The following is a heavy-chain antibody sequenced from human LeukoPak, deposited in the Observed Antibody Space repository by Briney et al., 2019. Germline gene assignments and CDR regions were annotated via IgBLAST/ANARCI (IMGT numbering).Heavy chain of an antibody. V-gene: IGHV3-48*01. Sequence: SCKASGATFSSYSMNWVRQAPGKGLEWVSYISSSSSTIYYADSVKGRFTISRDNAKNSLYLQMSSLRAEDTAVYYCASGPITIFGVVTYWGQGTLVTVSS. J-gene: IGHJ4*02. CDR1: GATFSSYS. CDR3: ASGPITIFGVVTY. D-gene: IGHD3-3*01. CDR2: ISSSSSTI.